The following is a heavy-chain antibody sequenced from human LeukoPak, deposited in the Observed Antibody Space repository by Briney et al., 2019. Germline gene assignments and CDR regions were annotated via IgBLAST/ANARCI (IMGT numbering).Heavy chain of an antibody. CDR3: ARDRGIPRASYYYGMDI. CDR1: GFTFSSYW. V-gene: IGHV3-7*03. J-gene: IGHJ6*02. Sequence: GGSLRLSCAASGFTFSSYWMSWVRQAPGKGLEWVANIKQDGSEKYYVDSVKGRFTISRDNAKNSLYLQMNSLRAEDTAVYYCARDRGIPRASYYYGMDIWGQGTTVTVSS. CDR2: IKQDGSEK. D-gene: IGHD3-10*01.